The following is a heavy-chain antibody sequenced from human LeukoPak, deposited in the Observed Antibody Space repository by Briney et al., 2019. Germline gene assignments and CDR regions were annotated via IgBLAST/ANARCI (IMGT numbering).Heavy chain of an antibody. CDR1: AFTFSNYA. J-gene: IGHJ4*02. D-gene: IGHD6-19*01. CDR3: AKGPTIGVAGTDY. CDR2: IGGGGGDT. V-gene: IGHV3-23*01. Sequence: GGSLRLSCAASAFTFSNYALSWVRQAPGKGLEWVSVIGGGGGDTFYADSVKGRFTISRDNSKNTLYLQMNSLRAEDTAIYYCAKGPTIGVAGTDYWGQGTLVTVSS.